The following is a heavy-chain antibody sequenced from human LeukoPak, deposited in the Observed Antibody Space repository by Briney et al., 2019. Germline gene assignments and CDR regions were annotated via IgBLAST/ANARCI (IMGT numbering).Heavy chain of an antibody. J-gene: IGHJ3*02. CDR1: GGSISGGRYF. CDR3: ARHLTNWESVAAPPASDAFGI. D-gene: IGHD6-19*01. Sequence: SETLSLTCTVSGGSISGGRYFWVWIRQPPGKELEWIGTIFYSGSTYYNPSLQGRVTMSVDTSKNQFSLELRSVTAADTSLYYCARHLTNWESVAAPPASDAFGIWGQGAMVTVSS. V-gene: IGHV4-39*01. CDR2: IFYSGST.